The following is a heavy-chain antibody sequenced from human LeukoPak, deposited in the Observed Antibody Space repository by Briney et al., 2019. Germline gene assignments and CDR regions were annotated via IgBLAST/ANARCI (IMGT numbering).Heavy chain of an antibody. Sequence: ASVKVSCKASGYTFTSYGISWVRQAPGQGLEWMGWISAYNDNTNYAQKLQGRVTMTTDTSTSTAYMELRSLRSDDTAVYYCARGYCSSTSCYRDYYYYYYMDVWGKGTTVTVSS. CDR1: GYTFTSYG. J-gene: IGHJ6*03. CDR3: ARGYCSSTSCYRDYYYYYYMDV. D-gene: IGHD2-2*02. V-gene: IGHV1-18*01. CDR2: ISAYNDNT.